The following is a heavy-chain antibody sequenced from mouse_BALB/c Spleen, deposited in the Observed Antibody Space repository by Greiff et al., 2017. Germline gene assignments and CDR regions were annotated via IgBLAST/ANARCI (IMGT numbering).Heavy chain of an antibody. D-gene: IGHD2-2*01. CDR2: ISSGGST. CDR3: ARDYGYDAWFAY. CDR1: GFTFSSYA. J-gene: IGHJ3*01. Sequence: EVHLVESGGGLVKPGGSLKLSCAASGFTFSSYAMSWVRQTPEKRLEWVASISSGGSTYYPDSVKGRFTISRDNARNILYLQMSSLRSEATAMYYCARDYGYDAWFAYWGQGTLVTVSA. V-gene: IGHV5-6-5*01.